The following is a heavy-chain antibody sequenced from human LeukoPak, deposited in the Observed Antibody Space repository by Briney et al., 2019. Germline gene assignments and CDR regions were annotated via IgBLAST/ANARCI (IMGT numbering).Heavy chain of an antibody. CDR2: INKDGSST. V-gene: IGHV3-74*01. J-gene: IGHJ1*01. CDR1: GFTFSSYA. CDR3: ARPLYGDFAKYFQR. D-gene: IGHD4-17*01. Sequence: GGSLRLSCAASGFTFSSYAISWVRQAPGKGLVWVSHINKDGSSTSYADSVKGRFTISRDNAKNTLYLQMSSLRAEDTALYYCARPLYGDFAKYFQRWGQGTLVTVSS.